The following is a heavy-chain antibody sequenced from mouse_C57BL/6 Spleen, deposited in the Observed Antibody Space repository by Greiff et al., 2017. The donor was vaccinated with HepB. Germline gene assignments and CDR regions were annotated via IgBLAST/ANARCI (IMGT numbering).Heavy chain of an antibody. CDR3: ARSDYDPAWFAY. D-gene: IGHD2-4*01. J-gene: IGHJ3*01. CDR1: GFTFTDYY. CDR2: IRNKANGYTT. Sequence: EVQRVESGGGLVQPGGSLSLSCAASGFTFTDYYMSWVRQPPGKALEWLGFIRNKANGYTTEYSASVKGRFTISRDNSQSILYLQMNALRAEDSATDYCARSDYDPAWFAYWGQGTLVTVSA. V-gene: IGHV7-3*01.